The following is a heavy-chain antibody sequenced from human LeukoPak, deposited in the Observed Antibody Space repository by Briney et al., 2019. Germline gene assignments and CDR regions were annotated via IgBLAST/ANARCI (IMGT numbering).Heavy chain of an antibody. Sequence: GASVKVSCKASGYTFTGHYIQWVRQAPGQGLEWMGWINPNSGGAKYAQKFQGRVTMTGDTSITTAYMDLSRLRSDDTAIYYCARGSPSAWDYADLAFDYWGQGTLVTVSS. CDR2: INPNSGGA. D-gene: IGHD4-17*01. V-gene: IGHV1-2*02. CDR3: ARGSPSAWDYADLAFDY. J-gene: IGHJ4*02. CDR1: GYTFTGHY.